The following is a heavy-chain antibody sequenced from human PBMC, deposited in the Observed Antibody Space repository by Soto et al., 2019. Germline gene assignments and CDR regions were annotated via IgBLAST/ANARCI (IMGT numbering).Heavy chain of an antibody. V-gene: IGHV3-33*01. CDR2: IWYDGSNK. CDR3: ARDPLQNCNYYYCMDV. J-gene: IGHJ6*02. Sequence: QVQLVESGGGVVQPGRSLRLSCAASGFTFSSYGMHWVRQAPGKGLEWVAVIWYDGSNKYYADSVKGRFTISRDNSKNTLYLQLNSLRDEDTAVYYCARDPLQNCNYYYCMDVWGQGTTLTVSS. D-gene: IGHD1-1*01. CDR1: GFTFSSYG.